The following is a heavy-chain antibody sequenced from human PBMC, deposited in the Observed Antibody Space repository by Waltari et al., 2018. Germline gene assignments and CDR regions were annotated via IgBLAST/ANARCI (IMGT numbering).Heavy chain of an antibody. CDR3: ARAHPPGVLYGGYPRDYSNGMDV. J-gene: IGHJ6*02. Sequence: QVQLQQWGAGLLKPSETLSLTCAVSGGSFSGYFWNWIRQAPGQGLEWIAEFDHSGSTNYNPSLKSRVTISLDMSKNLFSLNLSSVTAADTAVYYCARAHPPGVLYGGYPRDYSNGMDVWGQGTTVIVSS. CDR1: GGSFSGYF. V-gene: IGHV4-34*01. D-gene: IGHD4-17*01. CDR2: FDHSGST.